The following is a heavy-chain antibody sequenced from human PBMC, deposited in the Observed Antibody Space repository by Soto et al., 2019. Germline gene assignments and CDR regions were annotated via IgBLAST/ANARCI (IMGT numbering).Heavy chain of an antibody. J-gene: IGHJ4*02. V-gene: IGHV3-9*01. CDR3: VKDNCYNTTWYLDY. CDR2: ISWNSGSI. D-gene: IGHD6-13*01. Sequence: GGSLRLSCAASGFTFDDYAMHWVRQAPGKGLEWVASISWNSGSIGYADSVKGRFTISRDNAKNSLSLQRNSLRPEDTALYYCVKDNCYNTTWYLDYWGQGTLVTVSS. CDR1: GFTFDDYA.